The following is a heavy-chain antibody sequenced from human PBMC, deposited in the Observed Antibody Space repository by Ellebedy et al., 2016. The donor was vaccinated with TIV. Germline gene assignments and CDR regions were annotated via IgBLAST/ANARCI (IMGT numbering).Heavy chain of an antibody. Sequence: ASVKVSCXASGYTFTSYGISWVRQAPGQGLEWMGWISAYNGNTNYAQKLQGRVTMTTDTSTSTAYMELRSLRSDDTAVYYCARDHYDFWSGYEEFDYWGQGTLVTVSS. V-gene: IGHV1-18*01. J-gene: IGHJ4*02. D-gene: IGHD3-3*01. CDR2: ISAYNGNT. CDR3: ARDHYDFWSGYEEFDY. CDR1: GYTFTSYG.